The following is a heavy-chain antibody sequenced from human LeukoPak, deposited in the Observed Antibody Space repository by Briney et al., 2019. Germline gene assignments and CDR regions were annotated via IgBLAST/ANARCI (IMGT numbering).Heavy chain of an antibody. CDR2: IKRDGSST. CDR3: ARTRLNYYDSSGWPGVCDY. Sequence: PGGSLRLSCAASGFIFSSYWMHWVRQVPGKGLVWVSRIKRDGSSTTYADSVKGRFTISRDNAKNSLYLQMNSLRAEDTAVYYCARTRLNYYDSSGWPGVCDYWGQGTLVTVSS. CDR1: GFIFSSYW. J-gene: IGHJ4*02. D-gene: IGHD3-22*01. V-gene: IGHV3-74*01.